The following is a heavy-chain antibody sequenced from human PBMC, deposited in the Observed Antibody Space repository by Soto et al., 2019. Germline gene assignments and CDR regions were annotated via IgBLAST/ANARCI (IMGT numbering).Heavy chain of an antibody. CDR1: GGTLSSFINYP. Sequence: QMQLVQSGAEVKKPGSSVKVSCKASGGTLSSFINYPINWVRQAPGQGLEWMGGIVPNVGTVNYAQKFHGRVTLTADKSTGTAYMEVSSLRSEDTALYYCARRDTSGFLRYFDNWGQGTLVTVSS. CDR3: ARRDTSGFLRYFDN. CDR2: IVPNVGTV. D-gene: IGHD3-3*01. J-gene: IGHJ4*02. V-gene: IGHV1-69*06.